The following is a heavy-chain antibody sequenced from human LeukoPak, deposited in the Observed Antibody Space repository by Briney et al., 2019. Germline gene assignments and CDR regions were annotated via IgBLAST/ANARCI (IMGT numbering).Heavy chain of an antibody. Sequence: LGGSLRLSCAASGFTFSSYSMNWIRQAPGKGLEWVSSISSSTSYIYYADSVKGRFTISKDNAKNSLYLQMNSLRAEDTAVYYCARAGGSTVSHSDYWGQGTLVTVSS. CDR3: ARAGGSTVSHSDY. J-gene: IGHJ4*02. CDR1: GFTFSSYS. V-gene: IGHV3-21*01. D-gene: IGHD4-17*01. CDR2: ISSSTSYI.